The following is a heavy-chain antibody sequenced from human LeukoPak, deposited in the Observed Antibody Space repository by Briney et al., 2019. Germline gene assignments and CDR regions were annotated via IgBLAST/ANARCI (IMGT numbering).Heavy chain of an antibody. CDR2: INAGNGNT. D-gene: IGHD3-10*01. V-gene: IGHV1-3*01. J-gene: IGHJ5*02. CDR3: ARSPAPEWFGESENWFDP. Sequence: ASVKVSCKASGYTFTSYAMHWVRQAPGQRLEWMGWINAGNGNTKYSQKFQGRVTITRDTSASTAYMELSSLRSEDTAVYYCARSPAPEWFGESENWFDPWGQGTLVTVSS. CDR1: GYTFTSYA.